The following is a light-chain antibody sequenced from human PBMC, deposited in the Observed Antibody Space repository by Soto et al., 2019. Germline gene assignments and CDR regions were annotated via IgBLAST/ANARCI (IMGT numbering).Light chain of an antibody. V-gene: IGKV1-39*01. Sequence: DIQLTQSPSSLSASVGDRVTVTCRASQSVRSYLHWYQQKPGKAPKLLIYAVSSLQNGVSSRFSGSGSGTDFTLSISNLQPEDLGTYYCQQTCSTPTFGGGTKVEIK. CDR3: QQTCSTPT. CDR2: AVS. CDR1: QSVRSY. J-gene: IGKJ4*01.